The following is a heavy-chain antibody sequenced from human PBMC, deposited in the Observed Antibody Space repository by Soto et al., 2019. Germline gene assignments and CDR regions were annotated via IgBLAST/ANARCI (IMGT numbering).Heavy chain of an antibody. CDR1: GWTFRGYY. J-gene: IGHJ4*02. CDR2: INHSGST. D-gene: IGHD6-25*01. CDR3: AREVLSRSGDD. Sequence: SETLPLPCAVYGWTFRGYYWSGIRQPPGKGLEWIGEINHSGSTNYNPSLKSRVTISVDTSKNQFSLKLSSVTAADTAVYYCAREVLSRSGDDWDQGTLVS. V-gene: IGHV4-34*01.